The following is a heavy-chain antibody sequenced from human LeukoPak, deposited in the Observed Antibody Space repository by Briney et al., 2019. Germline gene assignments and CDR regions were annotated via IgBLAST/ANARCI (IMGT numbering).Heavy chain of an antibody. V-gene: IGHV3-15*01. J-gene: IGHJ4*02. CDR2: IKSKTDGGTT. D-gene: IGHD1-26*01. CDR1: EFTFSNAW. Sequence: PGGSLRLSCAASEFTFSNAWMSWVRQAPGKGLEWVGRIKSKTDGGTTDYAAPVKGRFTTSRDDSENTPYLQMNSLKTEDTAVYYCTTELRWETLDFDYWGQGTLVTVSS. CDR3: TTELRWETLDFDY.